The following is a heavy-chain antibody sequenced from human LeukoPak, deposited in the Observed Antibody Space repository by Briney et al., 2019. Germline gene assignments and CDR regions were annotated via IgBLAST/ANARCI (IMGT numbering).Heavy chain of an antibody. J-gene: IGHJ4*02. CDR1: GYMFIDYY. Sequence: ASVKVSCKASGYMFIDYYMHWVRQAPGQGLEWMGWINPNSGGTDYVQKFQGRVTMTRDTSISTAYMELNRLTSDDTAAYYCARRYCSDTLCYFFDYWGQGTQVTVSS. D-gene: IGHD2-8*02. CDR2: INPNSGGT. V-gene: IGHV1-2*02. CDR3: ARRYCSDTLCYFFDY.